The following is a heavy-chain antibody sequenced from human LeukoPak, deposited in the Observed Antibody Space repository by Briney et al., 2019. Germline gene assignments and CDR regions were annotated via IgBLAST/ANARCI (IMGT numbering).Heavy chain of an antibody. V-gene: IGHV1-8*01. Sequence: ASVKVSCKASGYTFTSYDINWVRQATGQGLEWMGWMNPNSGNTGYAQKFQGRVTMTRNTSISTAYMELSSLRSEDTAVYYCARASSTRSWFDPWGQRTLVTVSS. CDR3: ARASSTRSWFDP. CDR2: MNPNSGNT. J-gene: IGHJ5*02. D-gene: IGHD2-2*01. CDR1: GYTFTSYD.